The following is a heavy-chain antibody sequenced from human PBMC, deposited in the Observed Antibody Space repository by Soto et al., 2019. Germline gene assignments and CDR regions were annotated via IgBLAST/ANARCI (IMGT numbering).Heavy chain of an antibody. CDR1: GYSISSSNW. V-gene: IGHV4-28*03. J-gene: IGHJ3*02. CDR2: ICYSGSA. Sequence: QVQLQESGPGLVKPSDTLSLICAVSGYSISSSNWWGWIRQPPGKGLEWIGNICYSGSAYYNPSLKSRVTMSVDTSKNQFSLKLTSVTAVDTAVYYCARGDYAKAFDIWGQGTTVTVSS. CDR3: ARGDYAKAFDI. D-gene: IGHD2-2*01.